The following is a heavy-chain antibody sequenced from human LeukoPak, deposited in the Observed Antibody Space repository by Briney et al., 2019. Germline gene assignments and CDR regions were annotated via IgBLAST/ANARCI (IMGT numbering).Heavy chain of an antibody. J-gene: IGHJ3*02. V-gene: IGHV3-23*01. CDR2: NSSSGGST. CDR3: AKPNSGYTAFHI. CDR1: GFTFTSYA. D-gene: IGHD3-22*01. Sequence: GGSLRLSCAASGFTFTSYAMSWVRQAPGKGLGWVSANSSSGGSTYYADSVKGRFTISRDNSKNTLYLQMNSLRAEDTAVYYCAKPNSGYTAFHIWGQGTMVTASS.